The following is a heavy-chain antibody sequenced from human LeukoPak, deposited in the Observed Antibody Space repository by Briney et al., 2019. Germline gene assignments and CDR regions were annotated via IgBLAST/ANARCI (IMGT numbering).Heavy chain of an antibody. CDR2: INPKNGDT. Sequence: GASVKVSCKASGYIFTDYYIHWMRQAPGQGLEWMGWINPKNGDTNYAQKFQGRVTMTRDTSISTVYMELNRLTSDDTALYYCARVGYCSGDRCYLLFDYWGQGTLVTVSS. CDR1: GYIFTDYY. V-gene: IGHV1-2*02. CDR3: ARVGYCSGDRCYLLFDY. J-gene: IGHJ4*02. D-gene: IGHD2-15*01.